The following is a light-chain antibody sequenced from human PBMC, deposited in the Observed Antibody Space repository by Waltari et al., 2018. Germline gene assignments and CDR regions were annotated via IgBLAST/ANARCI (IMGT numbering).Light chain of an antibody. CDR1: LFSHKS. Sequence: SYELTQPLAVSVSTGQTAIITCPGLLFSHKSMSWYTQRPGQSPQLVIFQDNMRPAGVPERFSGSTSGNTATLSISGCQAMDEADYSCQAWDGSTVFFGGGTKLSV. J-gene: IGLJ2*01. V-gene: IGLV3-1*01. CDR2: QDN. CDR3: QAWDGSTVF.